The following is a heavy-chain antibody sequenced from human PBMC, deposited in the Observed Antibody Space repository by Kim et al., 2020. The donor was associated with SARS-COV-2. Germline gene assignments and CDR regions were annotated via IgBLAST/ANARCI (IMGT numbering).Heavy chain of an antibody. Sequence: GGSLRLSCAASGFTFDDYGMSWVRQAPGKGLEWVSGINWNGGSTGYADSVKGRFTISRDNAKNSLYLQMNSLRAEDTALYYCAREFGRTVIHGGPFDYWGQGTLVTVSS. CDR1: GFTFDDYG. D-gene: IGHD4-17*01. J-gene: IGHJ4*02. V-gene: IGHV3-20*04. CDR3: AREFGRTVIHGGPFDY. CDR2: INWNGGST.